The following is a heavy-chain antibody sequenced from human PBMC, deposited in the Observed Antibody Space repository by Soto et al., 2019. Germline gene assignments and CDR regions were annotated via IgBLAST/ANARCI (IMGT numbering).Heavy chain of an antibody. CDR1: GFTVSSNY. D-gene: IGHD6-13*01. CDR2: IYSGGST. J-gene: IGHJ5*02. CDR3: ARTKQQLFEGIAP. Sequence: EVQLVESGGGLVQPGGSLRLSCAASGFTVSSNYMSWVRQAPGKGLEWVSVIYSGGSTYYADSVKGRFTISRDNSKNTLYLQMNSLRAEDTAVYYCARTKQQLFEGIAPWGQGTLVTVSS. V-gene: IGHV3-66*01.